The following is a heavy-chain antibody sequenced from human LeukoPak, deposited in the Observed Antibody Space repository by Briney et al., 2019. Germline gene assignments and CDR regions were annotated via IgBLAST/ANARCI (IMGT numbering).Heavy chain of an antibody. V-gene: IGHV3-49*04. D-gene: IGHD4-11*01. CDR1: TFTFADYA. Sequence: GRSLRLSCKASTFTFADYAMSWVRQARGKGLEWVGFIRSKAFGGTSEYAASVKGRFTISRDDSKSIVYLQMNSLKTEDTAVYYCTRAPYSNYVNLDYWGQGTLVTVSS. CDR2: IRSKAFGGTS. CDR3: TRAPYSNYVNLDY. J-gene: IGHJ4*02.